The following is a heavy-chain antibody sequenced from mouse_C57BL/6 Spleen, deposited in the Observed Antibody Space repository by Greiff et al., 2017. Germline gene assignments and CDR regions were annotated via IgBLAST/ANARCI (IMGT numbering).Heavy chain of an antibody. D-gene: IGHD1-1*01. V-gene: IGHV1-55*01. CDR2: IYPGSGST. Sequence: QVHVKQPGAELVKPGASVKMSCKASGYTFTSYWITWVKQRPGQGLEWIGDIYPGSGSTNYNEKFKSKATLTVDTSSSTAYMQLSSLTSEDSAVYYCARMDYYGSSDYYAMDYWGQGTSVTVSS. CDR3: ARMDYYGSSDYYAMDY. J-gene: IGHJ4*01. CDR1: GYTFTSYW.